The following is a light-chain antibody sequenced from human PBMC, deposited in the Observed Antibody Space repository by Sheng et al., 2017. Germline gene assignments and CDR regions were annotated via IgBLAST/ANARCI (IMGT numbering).Light chain of an antibody. V-gene: IGKV3-20*01. J-gene: IGKJ1*01. CDR2: GAS. Sequence: EIVLTQSPGILSLSPGERATLSCRASQSVSANYLAWYQQKPGQAPRLLIYGASTRATGIPDRFTGSGSGTDFTLTITRLEPEDFAVYYCQQYGRSPWTFGQGTKVEIK. CDR3: QQYGRSPWT. CDR1: QSVSANY.